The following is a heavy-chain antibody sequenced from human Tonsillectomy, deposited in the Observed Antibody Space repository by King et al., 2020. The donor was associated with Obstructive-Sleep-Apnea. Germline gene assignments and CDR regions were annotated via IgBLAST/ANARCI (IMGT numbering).Heavy chain of an antibody. Sequence: VQLVESGGSLVQPGRSLRLSCAASGFMFDEYAIHWVRQAPGKGLEWVSGISWNSGIIGYADSVKGRFTISRDNANNSLYLQMNTLRPEDTALYYCAKVSGSYYTEFDYWGQGTLVTVSS. J-gene: IGHJ4*02. CDR3: AKVSGSYYTEFDY. CDR1: GFMFDEYA. D-gene: IGHD1-26*01. V-gene: IGHV3-9*01. CDR2: ISWNSGII.